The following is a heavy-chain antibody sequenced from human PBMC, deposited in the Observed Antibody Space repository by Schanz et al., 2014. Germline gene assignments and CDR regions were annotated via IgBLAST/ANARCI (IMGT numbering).Heavy chain of an antibody. V-gene: IGHV1-18*01. J-gene: IGHJ6*02. CDR2: ISAYSGNS. CDR1: GYTLTGFG. D-gene: IGHD1-26*01. CDR3: ARFNSGSHSPPYYYYGMDV. Sequence: QVQLVQSGAEVKKPGASVKVSCKASGYTLTGFGVSWVRQAPGQGREWMGWISAYSGNSKYAQKPQGRVTMTTDTSTNTAYMEPRSLTSDDTAVYYCARFNSGSHSPPYYYYGMDVWGQGTTVTVSS.